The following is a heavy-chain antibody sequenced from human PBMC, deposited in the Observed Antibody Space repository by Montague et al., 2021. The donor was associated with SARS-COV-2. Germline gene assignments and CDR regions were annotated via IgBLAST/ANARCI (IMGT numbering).Heavy chain of an antibody. V-gene: IGHV4-39*07. J-gene: IGHJ6*02. CDR3: ARDDIVLQGVTKGMDV. CDR1: GGSISSSNYY. D-gene: IGHD3-10*01. Sequence: SETLSLTCTVSGGSISSSNYYWGWLRQPPGKGLEWIGNMYYSGSTYYNPSLKSRVTISIDTSKNQFSLKLNSVTAADTAVYYCARDDIVLQGVTKGMDVWGQGTTVTVSS. CDR2: MYYSGST.